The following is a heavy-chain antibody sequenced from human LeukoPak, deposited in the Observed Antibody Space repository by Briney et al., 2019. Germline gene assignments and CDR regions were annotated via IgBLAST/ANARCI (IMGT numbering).Heavy chain of an antibody. D-gene: IGHD3-10*01. Sequence: SETLSLTCAVFGGSISSGGYSWSWIRQPPGKGLEWIGYIYHSGSTYYNPSLKSRVTISVDRSKNQFSLKLSSVTAADTAVYYCARVVYYGSIGWLDPWGQGTLVTVSS. CDR1: GGSISSGGYS. CDR3: ARVVYYGSIGWLDP. CDR2: IYHSGST. V-gene: IGHV4-30-2*01. J-gene: IGHJ5*02.